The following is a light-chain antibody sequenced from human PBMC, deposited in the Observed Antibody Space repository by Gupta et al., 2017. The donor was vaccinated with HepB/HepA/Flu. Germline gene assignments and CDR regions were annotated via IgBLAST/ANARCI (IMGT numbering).Light chain of an antibody. CDR3: QQYYSTPPYT. J-gene: IGKJ2*01. V-gene: IGKV4-1*01. CDR2: WAS. Sequence: DIVMPHSPVSLAVSPGERSTINCTSSQSVLYRSNNKNYLAWDQQRPGQPPKLLIDWASTRESGVPDRVSGSGSGTDFTLTISSLQAEDVAVYYCQQYYSTPPYTFGQGTKLEIK. CDR1: QSVLYRSNNKNY.